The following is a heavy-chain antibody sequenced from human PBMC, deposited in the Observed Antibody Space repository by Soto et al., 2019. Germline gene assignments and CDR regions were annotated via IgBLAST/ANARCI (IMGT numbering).Heavy chain of an antibody. D-gene: IGHD3-10*01. CDR2: ITSSSSTI. CDR1: GFTLSSYS. J-gene: IGHJ1*01. V-gene: IGHV3-48*02. CDR3: ARDMVRGLYPEYFQH. Sequence: GGSLRLSCAASGFTLSSYSMNWVRQAPGKGLEWVSFITSSSSTIYYADSVKGRFTISRDNAKNSLYLQMNSLRDEDTAVYYCARDMVRGLYPEYFQHWGQGTLVTVSS.